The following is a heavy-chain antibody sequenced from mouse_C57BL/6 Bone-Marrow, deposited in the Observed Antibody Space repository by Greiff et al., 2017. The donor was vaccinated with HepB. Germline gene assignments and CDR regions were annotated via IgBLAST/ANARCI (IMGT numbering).Heavy chain of an antibody. V-gene: IGHV5-17*01. Sequence: EVQLVESGGGLVKPGGSLKLSCAASGFTFSDYGMHWVRQAPEKGLEWVAYISSGSSTIYYADTVKGRFTISRDNAKNTLFLQMTSLRSEDTAMYYCARNVYYGISWFAYWGQGTLVTVSA. CDR1: GFTFSDYG. J-gene: IGHJ3*01. CDR3: ARNVYYGISWFAY. CDR2: ISSGSSTI. D-gene: IGHD2-1*01.